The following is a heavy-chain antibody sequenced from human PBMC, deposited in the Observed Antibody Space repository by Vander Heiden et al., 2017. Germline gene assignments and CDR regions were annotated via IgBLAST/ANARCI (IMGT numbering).Heavy chain of an antibody. CDR1: GGSFSGYY. J-gene: IGHJ3*02. Sequence: QVQLQQRGAGLLKPSETLSLTCAVYGGSFSGYYWSWIRQPPGKGLEWIGEINHSGSTNYNPSLKSRVTISVDTSKNQFSLKLSSVTAADTAVYYCARGYRFVTAEYDSSGNDAFDIWGQGTMVTVSS. D-gene: IGHD3-22*01. V-gene: IGHV4-34*01. CDR3: ARGYRFVTAEYDSSGNDAFDI. CDR2: INHSGST.